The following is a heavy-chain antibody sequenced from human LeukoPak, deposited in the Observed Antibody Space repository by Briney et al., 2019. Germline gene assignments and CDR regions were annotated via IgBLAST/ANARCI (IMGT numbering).Heavy chain of an antibody. J-gene: IGHJ5*02. Sequence: GGSLRLSCAASGFTFSSYGMNWVRQAPGKGLEWVSYISSSSSTIYYADSVKGRFTISRDNAKNSLYLQMNSLRDEDTAVYYCARDGGYMAVAGTGWFDPWGQGTLVTVSS. CDR2: ISSSSSTI. V-gene: IGHV3-48*02. CDR3: ARDGGYMAVAGTGWFDP. D-gene: IGHD6-19*01. CDR1: GFTFSSYG.